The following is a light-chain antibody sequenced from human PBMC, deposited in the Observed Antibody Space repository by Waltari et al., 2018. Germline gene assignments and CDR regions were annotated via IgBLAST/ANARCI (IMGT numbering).Light chain of an antibody. Sequence: DIQMTQSPSTLSASVGDRVTITCRASQSINSWLAWYQHKPGKAPKLLIYKASSLESGVPSRFSGSGSGTEFTLTISSLQPDDFASYYCHQYKTYAWTFGQGTKVEIK. CDR3: HQYKTYAWT. V-gene: IGKV1-5*03. CDR2: KAS. J-gene: IGKJ1*01. CDR1: QSINSW.